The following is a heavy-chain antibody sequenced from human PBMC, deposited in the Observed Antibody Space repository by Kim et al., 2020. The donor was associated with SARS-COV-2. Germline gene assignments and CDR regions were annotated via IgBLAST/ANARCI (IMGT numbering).Heavy chain of an antibody. D-gene: IGHD1-26*01. CDR2: IYYSGST. J-gene: IGHJ3*02. Sequence: SETLSLTCTVSGGSISSGGYYWSWIRQHPGKGLEWIGYIYYSGSTYYNPSLKSRVTISVDTSKNQFSLKLSSVTAADTAVYYCARAQYSGSYYTSDAFDIWGQGTMVTVSS. CDR1: GGSISSGGYY. CDR3: ARAQYSGSYYTSDAFDI. V-gene: IGHV4-31*03.